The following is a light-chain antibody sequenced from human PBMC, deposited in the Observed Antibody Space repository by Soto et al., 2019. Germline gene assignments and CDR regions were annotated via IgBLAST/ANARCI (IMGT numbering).Light chain of an antibody. CDR3: QQYGSSPSIT. V-gene: IGKV3-20*01. CDR1: QSVSSSY. J-gene: IGKJ5*01. CDR2: DAS. Sequence: EIVLTQSPGTLSLSPGERATLSCRASQSVSSSYLAWYQQKPGQAPRLLIYDASSKATAIPDRFSGSGSGTDFTLTISRLEPEDFAVYYCQQYGSSPSITFVQGTRLEIK.